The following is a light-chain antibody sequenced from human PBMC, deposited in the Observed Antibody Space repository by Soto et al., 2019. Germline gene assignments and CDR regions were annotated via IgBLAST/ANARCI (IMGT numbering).Light chain of an antibody. J-gene: IGKJ1*01. V-gene: IGKV3-11*01. CDR2: DAS. CDR3: QQYGSSPRT. CDR1: QSVSSY. Sequence: EIVLTQSPATLSLSPGERATLSCRASQSVSSYLAWYQQKPGQAPRLLIYDASNRATGIPARFSGSGSGTDFTPTISSLEPEDFAVYYCQQYGSSPRTFGQGTKVDIK.